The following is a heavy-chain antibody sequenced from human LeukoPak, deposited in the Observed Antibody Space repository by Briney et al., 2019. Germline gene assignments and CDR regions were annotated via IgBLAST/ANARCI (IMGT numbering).Heavy chain of an antibody. CDR1: GFTFSSYS. CDR2: ISSSSSYI. D-gene: IGHD3-10*01. Sequence: PGGSLRLSCAASGFTFSSYSMNWVRQAPGKGLEWVSSISSSSSYIYYADSVKGRFTISRDNAKNSLYLQMYSLRAEDTAVYYCAREDHGSGSYFDYWGQGTLVTVSS. CDR3: AREDHGSGSYFDY. V-gene: IGHV3-21*01. J-gene: IGHJ4*02.